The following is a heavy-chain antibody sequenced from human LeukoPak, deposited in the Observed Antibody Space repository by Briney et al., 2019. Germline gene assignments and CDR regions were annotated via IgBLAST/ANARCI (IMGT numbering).Heavy chain of an antibody. CDR1: GFTFSRYA. Sequence: GGSLRLSCAASGFTFSRYAMHWVRQAPGQGLEWVAVILYDGSNKYYADSVKGRFTISRDNSKNTLYLQMNSLRAEDTAVYYCANLASDKYCSSTSCYVGYYYYMDVWGKGTTVTVSS. V-gene: IGHV3-30*04. CDR2: ILYDGSNK. D-gene: IGHD2-2*01. CDR3: ANLASDKYCSSTSCYVGYYYYMDV. J-gene: IGHJ6*03.